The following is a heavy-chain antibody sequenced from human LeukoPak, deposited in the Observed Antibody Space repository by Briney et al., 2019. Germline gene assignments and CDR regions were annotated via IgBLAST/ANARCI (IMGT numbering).Heavy chain of an antibody. CDR3: AKGAGGSYGLYYFDY. V-gene: IGHV3-30*02. D-gene: IGHD3-10*01. CDR1: GFTFSSYG. Sequence: GGSLRLSCAASGFTFSSYGMHWVRQAPGKGLEWVAFIRYDGSNKYYADSVKGRFTISRDNSKNTVYLQMSTLRAEDTAVYYCAKGAGGSYGLYYFDYWGQGTLVTVSS. J-gene: IGHJ4*02. CDR2: IRYDGSNK.